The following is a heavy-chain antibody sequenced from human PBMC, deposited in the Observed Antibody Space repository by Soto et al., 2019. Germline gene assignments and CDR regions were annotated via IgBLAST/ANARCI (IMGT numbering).Heavy chain of an antibody. J-gene: IGHJ4*02. Sequence: QVQVVESGGGVVQPGKSLRLSCAASGFTFSHYAFHWVRQAPGKGLEWVAFISYDGNSKYYADSVKGRFTIYRDNSKNTLYLQMNSLRGEEAAVYYCARGFMATSPHLDFWGQGTLVTVSS. CDR2: ISYDGNSK. CDR3: ARGFMATSPHLDF. CDR1: GFTFSHYA. V-gene: IGHV3-30-3*01. D-gene: IGHD3-10*01.